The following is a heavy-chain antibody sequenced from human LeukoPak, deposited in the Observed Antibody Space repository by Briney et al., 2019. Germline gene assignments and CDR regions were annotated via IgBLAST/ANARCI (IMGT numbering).Heavy chain of an antibody. CDR3: ARSWYSSSPYFDY. J-gene: IGHJ4*02. CDR1: GYTFTGYY. CDR2: INPNSGGT. D-gene: IGHD6-6*01. V-gene: IGHV1-2*06. Sequence: ASVKVSCKASGYTFTGYYMHWVRQAPGQGLEWMGRINPNSGGTNYAQKFQGRVTMTRDTSIGTAYMELSRLRSDDTAVYYCARSWYSSSPYFDYWGQGTLVTVSS.